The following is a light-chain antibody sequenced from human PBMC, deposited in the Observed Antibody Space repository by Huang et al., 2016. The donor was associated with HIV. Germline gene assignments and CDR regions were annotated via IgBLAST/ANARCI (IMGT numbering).Light chain of an antibody. V-gene: IGKV3-20*01. CDR1: QSISSSS. CDR3: HQYGSPPFT. CDR2: GAS. J-gene: IGKJ3*01. Sequence: EIVLTQSPGTLSLSPGERATLSCRDSQSISSSSLAWYLQKPGQAPTLLIHGASPRATATPDRFSGSGSGTDFTLTISILEPEDFSVYYCHQYGSPPFTFGPGTKVDIK.